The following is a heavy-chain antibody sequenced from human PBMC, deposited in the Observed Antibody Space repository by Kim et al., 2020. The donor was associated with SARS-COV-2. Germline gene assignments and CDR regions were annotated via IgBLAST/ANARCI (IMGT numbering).Heavy chain of an antibody. J-gene: IGHJ6*02. CDR3: ARADRGYYYFYGMDV. V-gene: IGHV3-7*03. D-gene: IGHD2-15*01. Sequence: VDLAMGRFTIARDNAKHSLFLQMNSLRADDTAVYFCARADRGYYYFYGMDVWGQGTTVTVSS.